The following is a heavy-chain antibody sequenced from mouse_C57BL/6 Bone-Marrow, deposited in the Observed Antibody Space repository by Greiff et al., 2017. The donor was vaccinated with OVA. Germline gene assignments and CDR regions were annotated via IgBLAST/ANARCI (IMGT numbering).Heavy chain of an antibody. CDR3: ACYYPNWYFDV. CDR1: GYTFTSYW. V-gene: IGHV1-64*01. D-gene: IGHD1-1*01. J-gene: IGHJ1*03. Sequence: QVHVKQPGAELVKPGASVKLSCKASGYTFTSYWMHWVKQRPGQGLEWIGMIHPNSGSTNYNEKFKSKATLTVDKSSSTAYMQLSSLTSEDSAVYYCACYYPNWYFDVWGTGTTVTVSS. CDR2: IHPNSGST.